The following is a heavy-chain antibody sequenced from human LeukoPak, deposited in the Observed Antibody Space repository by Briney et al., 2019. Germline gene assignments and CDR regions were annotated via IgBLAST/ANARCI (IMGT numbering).Heavy chain of an antibody. CDR1: GYTFTGYY. CDR2: INPNNGGT. V-gene: IGHV1-2*02. Sequence: ASVKVSCKASGYTFTGYYIQWVRQAPGQGLEWVGWINPNNGGTNYAQNFQGRVTLTRDTSINTAYMELSRLRSEDTAVYYCARYYCSGGSCYSEDYYYYYGMDVWGQGTTVTVSS. J-gene: IGHJ6*02. D-gene: IGHD2-15*01. CDR3: ARYYCSGGSCYSEDYYYYYGMDV.